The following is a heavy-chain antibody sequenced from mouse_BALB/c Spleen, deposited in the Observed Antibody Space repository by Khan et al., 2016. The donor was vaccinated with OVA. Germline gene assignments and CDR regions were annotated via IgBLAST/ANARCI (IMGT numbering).Heavy chain of an antibody. CDR1: GFSLSTSGMG. D-gene: IGHD1-1*01. CDR2: IYWDDDK. J-gene: IGHJ4*01. Sequence: QVTLKESGPGILQPSQTLSLTCSFSGFSLSTSGMGVSWIRQPSGKGLEWLAHIYWDDDKRYNPSLKRRLTISKDTSRNQVFLKITSVDTADTATYYCARITTVVPYYYAMDYWGQGTSVTVSS. CDR3: ARITTVVPYYYAMDY. V-gene: IGHV8-12*01.